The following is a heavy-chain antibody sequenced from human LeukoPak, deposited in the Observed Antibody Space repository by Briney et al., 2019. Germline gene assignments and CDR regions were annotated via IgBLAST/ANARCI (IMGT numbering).Heavy chain of an antibody. V-gene: IGHV3-30*02. CDR3: AKEVVRNYLFDY. CDR2: IQYDGNIK. J-gene: IGHJ4*02. Sequence: PGGSLRLSCAASGFTFSNYGMHWVRQAPGKGLEWVAFIQYDGNIKYYTGSVKGRFTISRDNSKNTVFLQMNSLRPEGTAVYYCAKEVVRNYLFDYWGQGTLVAVSS. CDR1: GFTFSNYG. D-gene: IGHD1-7*01.